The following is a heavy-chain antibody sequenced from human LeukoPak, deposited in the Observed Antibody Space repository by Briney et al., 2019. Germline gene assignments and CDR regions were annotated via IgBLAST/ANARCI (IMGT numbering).Heavy chain of an antibody. CDR1: GFTFIRYW. D-gene: IGHD4-17*01. CDR3: ARDAAVDGDYLDY. V-gene: IGHV3-74*01. Sequence: GGSLRLSCAASGFTFIRYWMHWVRQAPGKGLVWVSRINGDGSSTSYADSVKGRFTISRDNSKNTLYLQMNSLRAEDTAVYYCARDAAVDGDYLDYWGQGTLVTVSS. J-gene: IGHJ4*02. CDR2: INGDGSST.